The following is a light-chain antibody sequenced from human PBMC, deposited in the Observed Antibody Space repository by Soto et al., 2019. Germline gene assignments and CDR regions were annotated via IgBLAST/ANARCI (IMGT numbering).Light chain of an antibody. J-gene: IGLJ2*01. CDR1: SSDVGGYNL. CDR3: CSYAGSSTSLV. Sequence: QSVLTQPASVSGSPGQSITISCTGTSSDVGGYNLVSWYQQHPGKAPKLMIYEGSKRPSGVSNRFSGSKSGNTASLTITGLQAEDEADYYCCSYAGSSTSLVFGGGTKLTVL. V-gene: IGLV2-23*01. CDR2: EGS.